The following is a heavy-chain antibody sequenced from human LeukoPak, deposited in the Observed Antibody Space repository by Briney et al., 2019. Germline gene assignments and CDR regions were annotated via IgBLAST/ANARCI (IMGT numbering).Heavy chain of an antibody. CDR3: ALQRPLKGV. D-gene: IGHD1-1*01. V-gene: IGHV3-21*01. CDR2: ISSSSTYM. Sequence: PGGSLRPSCAASGFTFSSYYMSWVRQAPGKGLEWVSSISSSSTYMFYADSVRGRFTISRDNSKNTLYLQMNSLRTEDTAVYYCALQRPLKGVWGQGTTVTVSS. CDR1: GFTFSSYY. J-gene: IGHJ6*02.